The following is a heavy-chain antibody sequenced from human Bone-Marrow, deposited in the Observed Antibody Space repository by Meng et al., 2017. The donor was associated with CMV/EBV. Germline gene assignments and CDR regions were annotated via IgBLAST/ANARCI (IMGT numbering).Heavy chain of an antibody. D-gene: IGHD3-3*01. CDR3: VRGIGDFWSNYNDAFDV. V-gene: IGHV1-2*02. J-gene: IGHJ3*01. CDR1: GFTLSAYY. CDR2: LNPYSGAT. Sequence: ASVKVSCKASGFTLSAYYMHWVRQAPGQGPESMGWLNPYSGATKYAQKFQGRVTMTGDTSISTAYLDLSWLGSDDTAVYYCVRGIGDFWSNYNDAFDVWGQGTMVTVSS.